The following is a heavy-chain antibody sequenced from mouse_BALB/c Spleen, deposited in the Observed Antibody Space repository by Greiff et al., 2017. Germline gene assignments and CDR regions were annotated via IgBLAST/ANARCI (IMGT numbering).Heavy chain of an antibody. Sequence: EVQLQQSGPELVKPGASVKMSCKASGYTFTSYVMHWVKQKPGQGLEWIGYINPYNDGTKYNEKFKGKATLTSDKSSSTAYMELSSLTSEDSAVYYCASPQTARAMDYAMDYWGQGTSVTVSS. CDR3: ASPQTARAMDYAMDY. CDR2: INPYNDGT. CDR1: GYTFTSYV. D-gene: IGHD3-2*01. V-gene: IGHV1-14*01. J-gene: IGHJ4*01.